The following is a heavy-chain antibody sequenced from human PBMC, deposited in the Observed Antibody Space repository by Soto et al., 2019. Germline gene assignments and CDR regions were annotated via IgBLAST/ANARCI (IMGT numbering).Heavy chain of an antibody. J-gene: IGHJ5*02. CDR2: IIPIFGTA. CDR1: GGTFSSYA. D-gene: IGHD6-13*01. CDR3: ARCRVRAAGTDWFDP. Sequence: ASVKVSCKASGGTFSSYAISWVRQAPGQGLECMGGIIPIFGTANYAQKFQGRVTITADESTSTAYMELSSLRSEDTAVYYCARCRVRAAGTDWFDPWGQGTLVTVSS. V-gene: IGHV1-69*13.